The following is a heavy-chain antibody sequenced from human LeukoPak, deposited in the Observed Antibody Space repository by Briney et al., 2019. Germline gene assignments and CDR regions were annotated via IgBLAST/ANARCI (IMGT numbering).Heavy chain of an antibody. D-gene: IGHD3-9*01. CDR3: ARFLAGTRHFHFYYYIDV. CDR1: GGSISSYY. V-gene: IGHV4-4*07. CDR2: IYTSGST. Sequence: SETLSLTCTVSGGSISSYYWSWIRQPAGKGLEWIGRIYTSGSTYYNPSFKSRITISVDTSKNQFSLKVISVTAVDTAVYYCARFLAGTRHFHFYYYIDVWGKGTTVTISS. J-gene: IGHJ6*03.